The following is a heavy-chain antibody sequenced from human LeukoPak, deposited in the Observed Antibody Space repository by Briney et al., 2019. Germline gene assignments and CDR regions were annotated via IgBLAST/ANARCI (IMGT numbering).Heavy chain of an antibody. V-gene: IGHV3-21*01. Sequence: PGGSLRLSCAASGFTFSSYEMNWVRQAPGKGLEWVSSISSSSSYIYYADSVKGRFTISRDNAKNSLYLQMNSLRAEDTAVYYCARDLVDDYVWGSYPGDYWGQGTLVTVSS. CDR1: GFTFSSYE. CDR3: ARDLVDDYVWGSYPGDY. CDR2: ISSSSSYI. J-gene: IGHJ4*02. D-gene: IGHD3-16*02.